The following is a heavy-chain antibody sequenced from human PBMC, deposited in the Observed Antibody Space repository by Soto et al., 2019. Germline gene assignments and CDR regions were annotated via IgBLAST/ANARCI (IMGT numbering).Heavy chain of an antibody. V-gene: IGHV3-30-3*01. CDR2: ISYDGSNT. CDR3: VRVSSEIAVTGTVFGY. Sequence: GGSLRLSCAASGFTFSSYSMHWVRQASGKGLEWVAGISYDGSNTYYADSVKGRFTISRDNSKNTLYLQMISLRAEDAAVYYCVRVSSEIAVTGTVFGYWGQGTLVTVSS. CDR1: GFTFSSYS. J-gene: IGHJ4*02. D-gene: IGHD6-19*01.